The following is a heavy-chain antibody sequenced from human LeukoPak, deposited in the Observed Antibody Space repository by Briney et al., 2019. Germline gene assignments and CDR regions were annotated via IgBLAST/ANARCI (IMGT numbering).Heavy chain of an antibody. V-gene: IGHV4-59*01. CDR3: ARVDNHSGYYYYYMDV. CDR1: GGSISSYY. CDR2: IYYSGST. D-gene: IGHD1-14*01. Sequence: PSETLSLTCTVSGGSISSYYWSWIRQPPGKGLEWIGYIYYSGSTNYNPSLKSRVTISVDTSKNQFSLKLSSVTAADTAVYYCARVDNHSGYYYYYMDVWGKGTTVTVSS. J-gene: IGHJ6*03.